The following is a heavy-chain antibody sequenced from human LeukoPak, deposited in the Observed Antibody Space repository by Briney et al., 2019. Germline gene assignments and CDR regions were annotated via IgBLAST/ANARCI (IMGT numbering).Heavy chain of an antibody. CDR1: GNYW. Sequence: PGGSLRLSCAASGNYWMHWVRQAPGKGLVWVSRINSDGSSTSYADSVKGRFTISRDNAKNTLYLQMNSLRAEDTAVYYCARDRSYGYDYWGQGTLVTVSS. D-gene: IGHD5-18*01. J-gene: IGHJ4*02. V-gene: IGHV3-74*01. CDR2: INSDGSST. CDR3: ARDRSYGYDY.